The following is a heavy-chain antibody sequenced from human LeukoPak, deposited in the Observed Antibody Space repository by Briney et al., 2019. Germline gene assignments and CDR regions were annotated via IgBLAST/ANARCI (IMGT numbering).Heavy chain of an antibody. CDR2: ISWNSGSI. CDR3: AKDTSAAAGTGYNWFDP. J-gene: IGHJ5*02. Sequence: GGSLRLSCAASGFTFDDYAMHWVRQAPGKGLEWVSGISWNSGSIGYADSVKGRFTISRDNAKNSLYLQMNSLRAEDTALYYCAKDTSAAAGTGYNWFDPWGQGTLVTVSS. V-gene: IGHV3-9*01. D-gene: IGHD6-13*01. CDR1: GFTFDDYA.